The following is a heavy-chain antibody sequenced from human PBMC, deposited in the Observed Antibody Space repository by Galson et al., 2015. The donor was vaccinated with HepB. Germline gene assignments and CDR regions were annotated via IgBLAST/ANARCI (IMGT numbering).Heavy chain of an antibody. V-gene: IGHV3-21*03. Sequence: SPRLSCAASGFTFSSHSMNWVRQSPGKGLEWVSSISSSSSYIYYADSVKGRFTISRDNAKNSLYLQMNSLRAEDTAVYYCHYGSGSYYNFYYFDYRGQGTLVTVSS. CDR3: HYGSGSYYNFYYFDY. D-gene: IGHD3-10*01. J-gene: IGHJ4*02. CDR2: ISSSSSYI. CDR1: GFTFSSHS.